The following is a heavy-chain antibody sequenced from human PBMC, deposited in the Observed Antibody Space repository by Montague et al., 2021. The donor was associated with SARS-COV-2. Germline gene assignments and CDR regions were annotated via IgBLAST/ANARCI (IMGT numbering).Heavy chain of an antibody. CDR3: TRLSLGWNTD. J-gene: IGHJ1*01. CDR1: GDSMTDSY. D-gene: IGHD1-1*01. V-gene: IGHV4-59*08. Sequence: SETLFLTCTVSGDSMTDSYWSWIRQPPGKGLEYIGYIYFSGSTNYNPSLKSRLTISVDTSKNQFSLKLSSVTAVDTAVYFCTRLSLGWNTDWGQGTLVTVSS. CDR2: IYFSGST.